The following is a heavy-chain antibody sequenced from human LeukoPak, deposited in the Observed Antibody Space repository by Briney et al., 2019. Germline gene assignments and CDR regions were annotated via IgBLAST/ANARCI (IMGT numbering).Heavy chain of an antibody. V-gene: IGHV3-64*04. D-gene: IGHD3-16*01. CDR3: ARDLFDDYSLDY. Sequence: GGSLRLSCSASGFTFSRYAMHWVRQAPGKGLEYVSAISSNGGSTYSADSVKGRFTISRDNAKNSLYLQMNSLRAEDTAVYYCARDLFDDYSLDYWGQGTLVTVSS. CDR1: GFTFSRYA. J-gene: IGHJ4*02. CDR2: ISSNGGST.